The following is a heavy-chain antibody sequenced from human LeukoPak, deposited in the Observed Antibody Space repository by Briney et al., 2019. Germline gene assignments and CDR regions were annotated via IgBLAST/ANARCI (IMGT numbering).Heavy chain of an antibody. CDR3: ARGRYCSADICSGGDAFDI. CDR2: IYTRGST. CDR1: GGSISNYY. Sequence: SETLSLTCTVSGGSISNYYWSWLRQPAGKGLEWIGRIYTRGSTNYNPSLKSRVTMSVDTSKNQFSLKLSSVTAADTAVYYCARGRYCSADICSGGDAFDIWGQGTMVSVSS. V-gene: IGHV4-4*07. D-gene: IGHD2-15*01. J-gene: IGHJ3*02.